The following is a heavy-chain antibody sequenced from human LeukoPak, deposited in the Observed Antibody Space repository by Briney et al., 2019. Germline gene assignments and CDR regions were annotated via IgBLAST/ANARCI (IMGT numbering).Heavy chain of an antibody. J-gene: IGHJ4*02. V-gene: IGHV4-34*01. CDR3: ASLRSGRYASFDY. D-gene: IGHD6-19*01. Sequence: PSETLSLTCAVYGGSFSGYYWSWIRQPPGKGLEWIGEINHSGSTNYNPSLKSRVTISVDTSKNQFSLKLSSVTAADTAVYYCASLRSGRYASFDYWGQGTLVTVSS. CDR1: GGSFSGYY. CDR2: INHSGST.